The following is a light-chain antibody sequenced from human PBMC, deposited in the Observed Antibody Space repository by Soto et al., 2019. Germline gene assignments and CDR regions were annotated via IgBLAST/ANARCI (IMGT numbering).Light chain of an antibody. J-gene: IGKJ1*01. Sequence: EVVLTQSPGTLSLSPGERATLSCRASQSVSNNYLAWYRQTPGQAPRLLIYDASHRAPGIPDRFSGSGSGTDFTLTISRLEPEVFAVYYCQKYATSRTLGKGTKVDIK. CDR1: QSVSNNY. CDR3: QKYATSRT. V-gene: IGKV3-20*01. CDR2: DAS.